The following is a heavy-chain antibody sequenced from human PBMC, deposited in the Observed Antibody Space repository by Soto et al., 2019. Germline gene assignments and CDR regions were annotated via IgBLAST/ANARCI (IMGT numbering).Heavy chain of an antibody. V-gene: IGHV4-59*01. CDR1: GGSISTYY. J-gene: IGHJ5*02. CDR2: IYHTGST. Sequence: PSEPLSLPCTFSGGSISTYYWSWIRQPPGKGLEWMAYIYHTGSTKYNPSLKSRVTISVDTSKDQFSLKLSSVTAADTAVYVCARDPSVNIYSNGFDAWGQGTLVTVSS. D-gene: IGHD3-9*01. CDR3: ARDPSVNIYSNGFDA.